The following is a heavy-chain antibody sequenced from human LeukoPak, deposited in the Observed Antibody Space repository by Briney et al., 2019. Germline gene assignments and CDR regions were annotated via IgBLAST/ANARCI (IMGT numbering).Heavy chain of an antibody. V-gene: IGHV3-23*01. CDR1: GFTFSNFA. CDR3: AKEDCSSTSCYTGENGFDY. Sequence: GGSLRLSCAASGFTFSNFAMSWVRQAPGKGLEWVSGISGSGGSTYYADSVKGRFTISRDNSKNTLYLQMNSLRAEDTAVYYSAKEDCSSTSCYTGENGFDYWGQGTLVTVSS. J-gene: IGHJ4*02. D-gene: IGHD2-2*02. CDR2: ISGSGGST.